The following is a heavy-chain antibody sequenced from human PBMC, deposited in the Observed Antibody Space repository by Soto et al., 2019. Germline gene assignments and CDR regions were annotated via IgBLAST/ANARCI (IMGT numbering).Heavy chain of an antibody. V-gene: IGHV4-4*02. Sequence: SETLSLTCAVSSGSISSSNWWSWVRQPPGKGLEWIGEIYHSGSTNYNPSLKSRVTISVDKSKNQFSLKLSSVTAADTAVYYCARDRGGYYYYYMDVWGKGTTVT. CDR1: SGSISSSNW. J-gene: IGHJ6*03. D-gene: IGHD3-16*01. CDR2: IYHSGST. CDR3: ARDRGGYYYYYMDV.